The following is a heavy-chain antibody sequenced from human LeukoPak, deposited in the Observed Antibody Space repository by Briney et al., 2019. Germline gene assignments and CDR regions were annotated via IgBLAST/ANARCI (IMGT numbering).Heavy chain of an antibody. V-gene: IGHV3-9*01. CDR3: AKDSTGWLQLGAFDY. D-gene: IGHD5-24*01. J-gene: IGHJ4*02. CDR2: ISWNSGSI. Sequence: GRSLRLSCAASGFTFDDYAMHWVRQAPGKGLEWVSGISWNSGSIGYADSVKGRFTISRDNAKNSLYLQMNSLRAEDTALYYCAKDSTGWLQLGAFDYWGQGTLVTVSS. CDR1: GFTFDDYA.